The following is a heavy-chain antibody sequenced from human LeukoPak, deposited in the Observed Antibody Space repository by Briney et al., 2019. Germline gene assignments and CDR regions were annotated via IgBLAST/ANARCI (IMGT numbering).Heavy chain of an antibody. V-gene: IGHV4-59*08. CDR2: MYYSGNT. CDR3: ARASIVGATYFDY. D-gene: IGHD1-26*01. CDR1: GGSISSYY. J-gene: IGHJ4*02. Sequence: SETLSLTCTVSGGSISSYYWSWIRQPPGKGLGWIGYMYYSGNTNYNPSLKSRLTISVDTSKNQFSLKLNSVTAADTAVYYCARASIVGATYFDYWGQGTLVTVSS.